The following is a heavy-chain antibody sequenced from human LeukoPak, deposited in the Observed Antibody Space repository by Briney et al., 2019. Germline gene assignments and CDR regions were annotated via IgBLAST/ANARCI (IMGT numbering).Heavy chain of an antibody. D-gene: IGHD3-16*01. CDR3: ARVVWEDYYYYYMDV. CDR1: GYTFTSYY. CDR2: INPSGGST. V-gene: IGHV1-46*01. J-gene: IGHJ6*03. Sequence: GASVKVSCKASGYTFTSYYMHWVRQAPGQGLEWMGIINPSGGSTSYAQKFQGRVTMTRDMSTSTVYMELSSLRSEDTAVYYCARVVWEDYYYYYMDVWGKGTTVTVSS.